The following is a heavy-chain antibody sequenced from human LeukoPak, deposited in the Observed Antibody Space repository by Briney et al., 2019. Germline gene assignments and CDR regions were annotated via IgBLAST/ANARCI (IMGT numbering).Heavy chain of an antibody. D-gene: IGHD2-2*02. CDR1: GFTFSSYG. CDR3: AKTQLLYPQPYYYGMDA. Sequence: GGSLRLSCAASGFTFSSYGMHWVRQAPGKGLEWVAVIWYDGSNKYYADSVKGRFTISRDNSKNTLYLQMNSLRAEDTAVYYCAKTQLLYPQPYYYGMDAWGQGTTVTVSS. CDR2: IWYDGSNK. V-gene: IGHV3-33*06. J-gene: IGHJ6*02.